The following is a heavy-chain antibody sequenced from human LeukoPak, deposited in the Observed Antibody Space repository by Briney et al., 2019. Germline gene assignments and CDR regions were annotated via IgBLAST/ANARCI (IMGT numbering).Heavy chain of an antibody. V-gene: IGHV1-18*01. D-gene: IGHD4-17*01. Sequence: ASVKVSCKASGGTFSSYAISWVRQAPGQGLEWMGWISAYNGNTNYAQKLQGRVTMTTDTSTSTAYMELRSLRSDDTAVYYCARSPTVTSEYYFDYWGQGTLVTVSS. CDR2: ISAYNGNT. J-gene: IGHJ4*02. CDR1: GGTFSSYA. CDR3: ARSPTVTSEYYFDY.